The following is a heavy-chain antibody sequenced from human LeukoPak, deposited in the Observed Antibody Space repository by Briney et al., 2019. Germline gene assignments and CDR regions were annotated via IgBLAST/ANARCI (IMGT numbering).Heavy chain of an antibody. CDR3: ARHRKSLAYYYDSSGYRIDY. CDR2: IYYDGST. D-gene: IGHD3-22*01. V-gene: IGHV4-39*01. J-gene: IGHJ4*02. Sequence: MSSETLSLTCTVSGGSISSYYWSWIRQPPGKGLEWIGTIYYDGSTYYNPSLKSRVTISVDTSKNQFSLKLSSVTAADTAVYYCARHRKSLAYYYDSSGYRIDYWGQGTLVTVSS. CDR1: GGSISSYY.